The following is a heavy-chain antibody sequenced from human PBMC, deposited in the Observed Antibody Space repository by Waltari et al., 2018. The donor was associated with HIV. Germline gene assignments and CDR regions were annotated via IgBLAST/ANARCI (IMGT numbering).Heavy chain of an antibody. V-gene: IGHV4-39*01. CDR3: ARLRFHSLYYFDS. CDR1: GASISSSSYY. D-gene: IGHD3-16*01. Sequence: QLHLQESGPGLVKPSETLSLTCSFSGASISSSSYYWAWIRQPPGKGLEWIGAIYYSGTAYYTPSVKSRVSASLDASKNELSLKLTSVTATDTALYYCARLRFHSLYYFDSWGPGILVTVSS. CDR2: IYYSGTA. J-gene: IGHJ4*02.